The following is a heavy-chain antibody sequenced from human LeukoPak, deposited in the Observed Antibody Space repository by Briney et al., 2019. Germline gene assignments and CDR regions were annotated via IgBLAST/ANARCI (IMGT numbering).Heavy chain of an antibody. D-gene: IGHD6-13*01. CDR1: GYSISSGYY. CDR2: IYHSGST. V-gene: IGHV4-38-2*02. J-gene: IGHJ6*03. Sequence: PSETLSLTCTVSGYSISSGYYWGWIGQPPGKGLEWIGSIYHSGSTYYNPSLKSRVTISVDTSKNQFSLKLSSVTAADTAVYYCARADYSSTWSHDYYYMDVWGKGTTVTVSS. CDR3: ARADYSSTWSHDYYYMDV.